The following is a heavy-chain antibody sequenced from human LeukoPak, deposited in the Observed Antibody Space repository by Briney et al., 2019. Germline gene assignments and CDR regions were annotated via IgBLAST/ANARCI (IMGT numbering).Heavy chain of an antibody. CDR3: TSLYCSGGSCYVDY. V-gene: IGHV3-73*01. CDR2: IRSKANSYAT. Sequence: GGSLRLSCAAAGFTFSGSAMHWVRQASGKGLEWVGRIRSKANSYATAYAASVKGRFTISRDDSKNTAYLQMNSPKTEDTAVYYCTSLYCSGGSCYVDYWGQGTLVTVSS. J-gene: IGHJ4*02. CDR1: GFTFSGSA. D-gene: IGHD2-15*01.